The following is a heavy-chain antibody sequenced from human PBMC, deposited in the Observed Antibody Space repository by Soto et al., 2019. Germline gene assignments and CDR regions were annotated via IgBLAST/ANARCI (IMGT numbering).Heavy chain of an antibody. CDR1: GYTFTSYG. V-gene: IGHV1-18*01. Sequence: ASVKVSCKASGYTFTSYGISWVRQAPGQGLEWMGWISAYNGNTHYAQRLQGRVAMTTDTSTSTAYMELRSLRSDDTALYYCARDAVGTPYFFDYWGQGTLVTVSS. J-gene: IGHJ4*02. CDR3: ARDAVGTPYFFDY. CDR2: ISAYNGNT. D-gene: IGHD1-26*01.